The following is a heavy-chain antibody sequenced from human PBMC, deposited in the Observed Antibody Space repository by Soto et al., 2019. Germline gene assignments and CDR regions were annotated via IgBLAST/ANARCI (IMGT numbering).Heavy chain of an antibody. CDR3: ARTAWHFFDY. CDR1: GCSMNIGGYY. D-gene: IGHD3-3*02. CDR2: IYYSGST. V-gene: IGHV4-31*03. J-gene: IGHJ4*02. Sequence: PXETLCLTCNVSGCSMNIGGYYWSWIRQHPGKGLEWIGYIYYSGSTFYNPSLKSRVTISFDTSKNQFSLKLNSVTVADTAVYYCARTAWHFFDYWGQGTLVTVSS.